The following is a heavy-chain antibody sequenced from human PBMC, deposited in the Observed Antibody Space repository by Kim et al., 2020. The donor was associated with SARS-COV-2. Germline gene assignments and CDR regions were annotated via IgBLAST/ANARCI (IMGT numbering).Heavy chain of an antibody. V-gene: IGHV3-9*01. D-gene: IGHD3-10*01. CDR2: ISWNSGSI. J-gene: IGHJ4*02. CDR3: ATSPYYYGSGSYYPPFDY. CDR1: GFTFDDYA. Sequence: GGSLRLSCAASGFTFDDYAMHWVRQAPGKGLEWVSGISWNSGSIGYADSVKGRFTISRDNAKNSLYLQMNSLRAEDTALYYCATSPYYYGSGSYYPPFDYWGQGTLVTVSS.